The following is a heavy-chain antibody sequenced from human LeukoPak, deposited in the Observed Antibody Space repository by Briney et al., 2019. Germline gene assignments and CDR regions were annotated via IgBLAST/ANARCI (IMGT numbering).Heavy chain of an antibody. D-gene: IGHD3-22*01. J-gene: IGHJ4*02. CDR3: AKGGGKITMIVVVITDVDY. CDR1: GFTFSSYG. CDR2: TRYDGSNK. V-gene: IGHV3-30*02. Sequence: RGSLRLSCAASGFTFSSYGMYWVRQAPGKGLEWVAFTRYDGSNKYYADSVKGRFTISRDNSKNTLYLKMNSLRAEDTAVYYCAKGGGKITMIVVVITDVDYWGQGTLVTVSS.